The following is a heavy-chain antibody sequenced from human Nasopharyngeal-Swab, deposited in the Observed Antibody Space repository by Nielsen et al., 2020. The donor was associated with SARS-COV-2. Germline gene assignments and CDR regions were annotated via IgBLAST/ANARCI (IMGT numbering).Heavy chain of an antibody. CDR1: GFIFNTYG. J-gene: IGHJ4*02. Sequence: GGSLRLSCEASGFIFNTYGMNWVRQAPGKGLEWISYISDDNTIFYADSVKGRFTISRDNAKNSLDLQMNSLRDEDTAVYYCARDLESLTNYYALDYWGQGTLVTVSS. CDR2: ISDDNTI. V-gene: IGHV3-48*02. D-gene: IGHD3-9*01. CDR3: ARDLESLTNYYALDY.